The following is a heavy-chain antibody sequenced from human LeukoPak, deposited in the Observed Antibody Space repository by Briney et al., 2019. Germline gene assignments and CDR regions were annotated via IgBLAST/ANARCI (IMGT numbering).Heavy chain of an antibody. D-gene: IGHD5-12*01. Sequence: SETLSLTCAVYGGSFSGYYWSWIRQPPGKGLEWIGQINHSGSTNYNPSLKSRVTMSVDTSKNQFSLKLSSVTAADTAVYYCARDTATILQLDAFDIWGQGTMVTVSS. CDR1: GGSFSGYY. CDR3: ARDTATILQLDAFDI. J-gene: IGHJ3*02. V-gene: IGHV4-34*01. CDR2: INHSGST.